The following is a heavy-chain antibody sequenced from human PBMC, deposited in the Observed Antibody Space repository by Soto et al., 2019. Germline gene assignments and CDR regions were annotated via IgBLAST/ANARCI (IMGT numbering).Heavy chain of an antibody. Sequence: PGGSLRLSCAASGFTFSSYWMSWVRQAPGKGLEWVANIKQDGSEKYYVDSVKGRFTISRDNAKNSLYLQMNSLRAEDTAVYYCARGFKEMATIGYFDYWGQGTLVTVSS. CDR1: GFTFSSYW. V-gene: IGHV3-7*01. D-gene: IGHD5-12*01. J-gene: IGHJ4*02. CDR3: ARGFKEMATIGYFDY. CDR2: IKQDGSEK.